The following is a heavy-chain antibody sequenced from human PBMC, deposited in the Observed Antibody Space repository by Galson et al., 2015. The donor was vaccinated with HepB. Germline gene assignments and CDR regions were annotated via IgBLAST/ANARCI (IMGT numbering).Heavy chain of an antibody. CDR3: ARDLPGYYYDSSGYYYKGHWFDP. V-gene: IGHV6-1*01. D-gene: IGHD3-22*01. J-gene: IGHJ5*02. CDR1: GDSVSSNSAA. Sequence: CAISGDSVSSNSAAWNWIRQSPSRGLEWLGRTYYRPKWYNDYAVSVKSRITINPDTSKNQFSLQLNSVTPEDTAVYYCARDLPGYYYDSSGYYYKGHWFDPWGQGTLVTVSS. CDR2: TYYRPKWYN.